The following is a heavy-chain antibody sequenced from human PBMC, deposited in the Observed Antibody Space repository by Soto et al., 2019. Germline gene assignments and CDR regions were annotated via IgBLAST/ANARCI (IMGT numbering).Heavy chain of an antibody. D-gene: IGHD6-19*01. CDR3: ARDRHKGYSSDYYYYYGMDV. J-gene: IGHJ6*02. CDR1: GYTFTGYY. Sequence: ASVKVSCKASGYTFTGYYMHWVRQAPGQGLEWMGWINPTSGGTNYAQKLQGWVTMTRDTSISTAYMELSRLRSDDTAVYYCARDRHKGYSSDYYYYYGMDVWGQGTTVTVSS. CDR2: INPTSGGT. V-gene: IGHV1-2*04.